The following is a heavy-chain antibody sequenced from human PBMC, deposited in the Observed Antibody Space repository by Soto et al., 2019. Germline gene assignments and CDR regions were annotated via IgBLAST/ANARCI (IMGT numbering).Heavy chain of an antibody. CDR2: ISYDGSNI. D-gene: IGHD1-26*01. J-gene: IGHJ4*02. Sequence: QVQLVESGGGVVQPGRSLRLSCAASGFSFRNYAMHWVRQTPGKGLEWVALISYDGSNIRYADSVKGRFTISRDNSKKSLSLQMTSMRSEETAVYYCASGHGVGAQAASDSWGQGTLVTVSS. CDR3: ASGHGVGAQAASDS. V-gene: IGHV3-30*14. CDR1: GFSFRNYA.